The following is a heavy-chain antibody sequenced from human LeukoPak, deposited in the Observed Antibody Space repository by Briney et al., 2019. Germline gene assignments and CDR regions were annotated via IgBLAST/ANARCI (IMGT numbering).Heavy chain of an antibody. CDR2: IYHSGST. V-gene: IGHV4-4*02. Sequence: PSGTLSLTCAVSGGSISSSNWWGWVRQPPGKGLEWIGEIYHSGSTNYNPSLKSRVTISVDKSKNQFSLKLSSVTAADTAVYYCARRYCSSTSCSFDYWGQGTLVTVSS. D-gene: IGHD2-2*01. CDR3: ARRYCSSTSCSFDY. J-gene: IGHJ4*02. CDR1: GGSISSSNW.